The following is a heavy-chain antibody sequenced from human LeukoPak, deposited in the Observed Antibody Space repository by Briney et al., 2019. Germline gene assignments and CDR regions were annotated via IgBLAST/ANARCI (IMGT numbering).Heavy chain of an antibody. CDR3: ARGGSYWVYY. V-gene: IGHV1-69*04. CDR1: GGTFSSYA. J-gene: IGHJ4*02. Sequence: SVNVSRKSSGGTFSSYAISWVRPPPGQGLEWMGRIIPILGIANYAQKFQGRVTITADKSTSTAYMELSSLRSEDTAVYYCARGGSYWVYYWGQGTLVTVSS. D-gene: IGHD1-26*01. CDR2: IIPILGIA.